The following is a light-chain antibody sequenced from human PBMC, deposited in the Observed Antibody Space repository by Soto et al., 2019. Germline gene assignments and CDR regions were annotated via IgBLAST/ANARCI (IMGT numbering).Light chain of an antibody. V-gene: IGKV3-15*01. CDR3: HQYNNWPVT. CDR1: QSVSTN. CDR2: GAS. Sequence: EIVMTQSPATLSVSPGERATLSCRASQSVSTNLAWYQQKPGQAPRLLIYGASTRTTVVPARFSGSGSGTESTLTISSLQSEDFAVYFCHQYNNWPVTFGGGTKVEIK. J-gene: IGKJ4*01.